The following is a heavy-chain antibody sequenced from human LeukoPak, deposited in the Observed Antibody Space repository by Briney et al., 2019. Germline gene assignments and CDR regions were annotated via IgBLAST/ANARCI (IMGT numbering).Heavy chain of an antibody. J-gene: IGHJ4*02. CDR3: AREGSGWYVGAIDY. V-gene: IGHV3-64*01. CDR2: ISSNRGST. D-gene: IGHD6-19*01. CDR1: GFTFSSYA. Sequence: PGGSLRLSCAASGFTFSSYAMHWVRQAPGKGLEYVSAISSNRGSTYYANSVKGRFTISRDNSKNTLYLQMGSLRAEDMAVYYCAREGSGWYVGAIDYWGQGTLVTVSS.